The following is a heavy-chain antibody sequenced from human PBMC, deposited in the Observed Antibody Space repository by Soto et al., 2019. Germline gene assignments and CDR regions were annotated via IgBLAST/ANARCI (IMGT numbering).Heavy chain of an antibody. Sequence: PSETLSLTCTVSGGSISSYYWSWIRQPPGKGLEWIGYIYYSGSTNYNPSLKSRVTISVDTSKNQFSLKLSSVTAADTAVYYCAREQSGSYYNGWFDPWGQGTLVTVSS. J-gene: IGHJ5*02. CDR2: IYYSGST. V-gene: IGHV4-59*01. CDR1: GGSISSYY. CDR3: AREQSGSYYNGWFDP. D-gene: IGHD3-10*01.